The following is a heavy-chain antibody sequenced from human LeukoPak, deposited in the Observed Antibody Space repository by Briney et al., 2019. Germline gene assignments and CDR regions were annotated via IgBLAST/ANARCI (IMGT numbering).Heavy chain of an antibody. CDR2: IYYSGST. Sequence: PSETLSLTCTVSGGSISSYYWSWIRQPPGKGLEWIGYIYYSGSTNYNPSLKSRVTISVDTSKNQFSLKLSSVTAAGTAVYYCAREGRPSTYYYDSSGYLADAFDIWGQGTMVTVSS. CDR1: GGSISSYY. J-gene: IGHJ3*02. CDR3: AREGRPSTYYYDSSGYLADAFDI. V-gene: IGHV4-59*01. D-gene: IGHD3-22*01.